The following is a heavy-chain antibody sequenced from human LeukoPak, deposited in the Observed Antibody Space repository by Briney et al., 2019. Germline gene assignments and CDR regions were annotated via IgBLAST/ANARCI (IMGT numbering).Heavy chain of an antibody. CDR3: AKMKGQRLNDYCMDV. CDR2: MTGSGGSS. CDR1: GLAFRNFA. J-gene: IGHJ6*03. Sequence: GGSLRLSCAASGLAFRNFAMSWVRQAPGKGLEWVSGMTGSGGSSYYADSVKGRFTISGDNAKNALYLQMNSLRADDTALYYCAKMKGQRLNDYCMDVWGKGTTVTVSS. V-gene: IGHV3-23*01.